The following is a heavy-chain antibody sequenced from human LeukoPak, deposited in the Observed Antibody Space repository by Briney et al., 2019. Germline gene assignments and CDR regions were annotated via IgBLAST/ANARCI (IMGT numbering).Heavy chain of an antibody. D-gene: IGHD5-24*01. CDR2: IYTSGNS. J-gene: IGHJ4*02. V-gene: IGHV3-53*01. Sequence: PGGSLRLSCAASGFTFSDNYMSWVRQAPGKGLEWVSLIYTSGNSYYSDSVKGRFNISRDNSKNTLFLQMNSLRADDTAVYYCARTFRSGDGYKVGYFDYWGQGTLVTVSS. CDR3: ARTFRSGDGYKVGYFDY. CDR1: GFTFSDNY.